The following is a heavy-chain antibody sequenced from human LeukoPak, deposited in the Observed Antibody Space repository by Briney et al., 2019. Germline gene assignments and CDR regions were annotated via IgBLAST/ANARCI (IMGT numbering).Heavy chain of an antibody. CDR3: ARGTDHSSGWYFDY. J-gene: IGHJ4*02. V-gene: IGHV3-13*01. CDR1: GFTFSSYD. D-gene: IGHD6-19*01. CDR2: IGTAGDT. Sequence: GGFLRLSCAASGFTFSSYDMHWVRQATGKGLEWVSAIGTAGDTYYPGSVKGRFTISRENAKNSLYLQMNSLRAGDTAVYYCARGTDHSSGWYFDYWGQGTLVTVSS.